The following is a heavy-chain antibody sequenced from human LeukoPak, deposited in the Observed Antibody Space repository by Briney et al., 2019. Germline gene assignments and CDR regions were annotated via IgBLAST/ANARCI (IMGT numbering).Heavy chain of an antibody. Sequence: ASVKVSCKASGYTFTSYGITWVRQAPGQGLEWMGWISEYNGHTNYAQKFQGRVTMTTDTSTSTAYMELRSLRSADTAVYYCARGLPYSNPLDYWGQGTLVTVSS. J-gene: IGHJ4*02. CDR2: ISEYNGHT. CDR1: GYTFTSYG. V-gene: IGHV1-18*01. D-gene: IGHD4-11*01. CDR3: ARGLPYSNPLDY.